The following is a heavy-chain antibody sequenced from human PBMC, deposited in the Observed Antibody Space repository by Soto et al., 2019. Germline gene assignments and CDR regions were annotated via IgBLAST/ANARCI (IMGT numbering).Heavy chain of an antibody. CDR2: IYSGGDT. D-gene: IGHD2-2*01. J-gene: IGHJ4*02. Sequence: GGSLRLSCAASGFIVNSNDMTWVRQAPGKGLEWVSVIYSGGDTFYADSVKGRFIISRDNSKNTLFLQMNSLRAEDTAVYYCARLRPLSVVSLDSWGQGTVVTVS. CDR1: GFIVNSND. CDR3: ARLRPLSVVSLDS. V-gene: IGHV3-53*01.